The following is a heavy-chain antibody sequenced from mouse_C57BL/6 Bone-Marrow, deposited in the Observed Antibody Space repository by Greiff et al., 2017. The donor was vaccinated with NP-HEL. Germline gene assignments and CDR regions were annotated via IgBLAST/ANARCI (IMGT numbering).Heavy chain of an antibody. J-gene: IGHJ2*01. D-gene: IGHD1-1*01. CDR3: ARPLITTVVAEYYFDY. V-gene: IGHV1-7*01. CDR2: INPSSGYT. CDR1: GYTFTSYW. Sequence: VQLQESGAELAKPGASVKLSCKASGYTFTSYWMHWVKQRPGQGLEWIGYINPSSGYTKYNQKFKDKATLTADKSSSTAYMQLSSLTYEDSAVYYCARPLITTVVAEYYFDYWGQGTTLTVSS.